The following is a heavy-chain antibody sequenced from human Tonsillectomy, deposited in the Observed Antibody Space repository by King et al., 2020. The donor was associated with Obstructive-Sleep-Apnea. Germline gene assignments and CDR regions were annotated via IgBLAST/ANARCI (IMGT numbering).Heavy chain of an antibody. CDR1: GGSISSGGYY. D-gene: IGHD6-13*01. V-gene: IGHV4-31*03. Sequence: VQLQESGPGLVKPSQTLSLTCTVSGGSISSGGYYWSWIRQHPGKGLERIGYIYYSGSTYYNPSLKSRVTISVDTSKNQFSLKLSSVTAADTAVYYCARLGYSSSWPFDYWGQGTLVTVSS. J-gene: IGHJ4*02. CDR2: IYYSGST. CDR3: ARLGYSSSWPFDY.